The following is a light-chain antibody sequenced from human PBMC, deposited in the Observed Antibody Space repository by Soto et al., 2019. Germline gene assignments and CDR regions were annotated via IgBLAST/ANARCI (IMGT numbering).Light chain of an antibody. J-gene: IGKJ3*01. V-gene: IGKV3-11*01. Sequence: EIVLTQSPATLSLSPGERATLSCRASQSVGSYLAWYQQKPGQAPRLLIYDASNRATGVPDRFSGSGSGTDFTLTISSLEPEDFGVYYCQKRSDWRFTFGPGTKVDIK. CDR3: QKRSDWRFT. CDR2: DAS. CDR1: QSVGSY.